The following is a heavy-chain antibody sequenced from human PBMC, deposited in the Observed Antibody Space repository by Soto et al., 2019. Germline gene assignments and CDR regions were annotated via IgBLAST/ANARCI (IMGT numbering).Heavy chain of an antibody. CDR2: INAGNGNT. CDR1: GYTFTTYA. D-gene: IGHD3-3*01. Sequence: QVQLVQSGSEVKKPGASVKVSCKASGYTFTTYAIHWVRQAPGQRLEWMGWINAGNGNTKYSQKFQGRVTITRDTSASTAYMELGSLRSEDTAVYFCARGGGDIRFLEWLLYEFDYWGQGTLVTVSS. V-gene: IGHV1-3*01. J-gene: IGHJ4*02. CDR3: ARGGGDIRFLEWLLYEFDY.